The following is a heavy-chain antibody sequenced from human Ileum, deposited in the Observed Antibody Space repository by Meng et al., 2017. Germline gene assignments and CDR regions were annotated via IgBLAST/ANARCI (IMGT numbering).Heavy chain of an antibody. CDR2: TYSGGST. J-gene: IGHJ4*02. CDR3: ARELTGLLDY. D-gene: IGHD3-9*01. V-gene: IGHV3-66*02. Sequence: SCAASGFTVYSNYMSWVRQAPGKGLEWVSLTYSGGSTYYADSVKGRFSISRDNSKNTLYLQMNSLRAEDTAVYYCARELTGLLDYWGQGTLVTVSS. CDR1: GFTVYSNY.